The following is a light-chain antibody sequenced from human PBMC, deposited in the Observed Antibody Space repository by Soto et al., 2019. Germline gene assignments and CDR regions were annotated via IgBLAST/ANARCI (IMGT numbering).Light chain of an antibody. Sequence: DIQMTQSPSTLSGSVGDRVTITCRASQTISSWLAWYQQKPGKAPKLLIYKASTLKSGVPSRFSGSGSGTEFTLTISSLQPDDFAVYYCQHYSNSPPYTFGQGTKLEIK. J-gene: IGKJ2*01. CDR2: KAS. V-gene: IGKV1-5*03. CDR3: QHYSNSPPYT. CDR1: QTISSW.